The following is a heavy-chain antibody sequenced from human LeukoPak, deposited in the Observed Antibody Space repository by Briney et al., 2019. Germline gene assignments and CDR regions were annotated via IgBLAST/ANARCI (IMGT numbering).Heavy chain of an antibody. CDR2: IYPGDSDT. D-gene: IGHD3-22*01. CDR1: GYSFTSYW. J-gene: IGHJ4*02. CDR3: ARGAPYYYDSSGTTSGFDY. Sequence: GESLKISCKGSGYSFTSYWIGWVRQMPGKGLEWMGIIYPGDSDTRYSPSFQGQVTISADKSISTAYLQWSSLKASDTAMYYCARGAPYYYDSSGTTSGFDYWGQGTLVTVSS. V-gene: IGHV5-51*01.